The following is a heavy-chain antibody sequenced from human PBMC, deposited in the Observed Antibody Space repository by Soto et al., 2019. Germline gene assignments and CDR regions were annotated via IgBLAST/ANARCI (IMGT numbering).Heavy chain of an antibody. J-gene: IGHJ5*02. CDR1: GGSITSGNTYS. Sequence: PSETLSLTCAVSGGSITSGNTYSWSWIRQPPGKGLEWIGSISHTGSTSYNPSLKSRVSMSVDKSKNQFSLKLSSVTAADMAVYYCARAVTPYFGTWFDPWGQGTLVTSPQ. V-gene: IGHV4-30-2*01. CDR2: ISHTGST. CDR3: ARAVTPYFGTWFDP. D-gene: IGHD3-10*01.